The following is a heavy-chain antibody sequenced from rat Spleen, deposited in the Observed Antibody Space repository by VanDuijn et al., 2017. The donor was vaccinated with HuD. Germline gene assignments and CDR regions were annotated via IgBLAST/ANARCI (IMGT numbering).Heavy chain of an antibody. Sequence: EVQLVESGGGLVQPGRSLKLSCVASEFTFNNHWMTWIRQAPGKGLEWVASITKSGGSTYYPDSVKGRLTNSRDNAKSTLSLQMDSLRSEDTATYYCARRHYGYTDYFDYWGQGVMVTVSS. D-gene: IGHD1-9*01. CDR1: EFTFNNHW. V-gene: IGHV5-31*01. J-gene: IGHJ2*01. CDR2: ITKSGGST. CDR3: ARRHYGYTDYFDY.